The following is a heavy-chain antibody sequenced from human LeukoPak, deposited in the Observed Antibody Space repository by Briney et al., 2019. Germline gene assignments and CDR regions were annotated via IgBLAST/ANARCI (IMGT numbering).Heavy chain of an antibody. Sequence: PGGSLRLSCAASGFSFSSYAMNWVRQAPGKGLELVSRISGSGVSTYYADSVKGRFTISRDNSKNTLYLQMNSLRAEDTAVYYCSKGGATPYGSSPFDYWGQGTLVTVSS. CDR2: ISGSGVST. V-gene: IGHV3-23*01. J-gene: IGHJ4*02. CDR3: SKGGATPYGSSPFDY. CDR1: GFSFSSYA. D-gene: IGHD6-6*01.